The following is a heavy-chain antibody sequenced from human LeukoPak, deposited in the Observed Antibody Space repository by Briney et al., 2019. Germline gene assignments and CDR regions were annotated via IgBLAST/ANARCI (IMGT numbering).Heavy chain of an antibody. J-gene: IGHJ4*02. V-gene: IGHV3-48*03. CDR1: GFTFSSYE. Sequence: GGSLRLSCAASGFTFSSYEMNWVRQAPGKGLEWVSYISSGSTIYDADSVKGRFTISRDNAKNSLYLQMNSLRAEDTAVYYCARDMAAAGTDYWGQGTLVTVSS. D-gene: IGHD6-13*01. CDR3: ARDMAAAGTDY. CDR2: ISSGSTI.